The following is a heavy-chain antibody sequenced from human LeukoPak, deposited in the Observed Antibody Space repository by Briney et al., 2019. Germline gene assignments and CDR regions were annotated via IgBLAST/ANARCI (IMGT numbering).Heavy chain of an antibody. CDR3: ARGSEMATTYFDY. D-gene: IGHD5-24*01. V-gene: IGHV4-34*01. J-gene: IGHJ4*02. CDR1: GGSFSGYY. CDR2: INHSGST. Sequence: SEALPLTCAVYGGSFSGYYWSWIRQPPGKGLEWIGEINHSGSTNYNPSLKSRVTISVDTSKNQFSLKLSSVTAADTAVYYCARGSEMATTYFDYWGQGTLVTVSS.